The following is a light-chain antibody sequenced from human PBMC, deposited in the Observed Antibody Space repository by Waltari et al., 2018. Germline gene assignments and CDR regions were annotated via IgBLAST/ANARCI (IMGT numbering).Light chain of an antibody. J-gene: IGLJ2*01. CDR2: EVS. CDR3: SSYAGTNNVV. V-gene: IGLV2-8*01. Sequence: QSALTQPPSASGSPGQSVTISCTATSSDVGGFNYFPWYQQHPGKAPKLMLYEVSKRPSGVPDRFSGSKSGNTASLTVSGLQAEDEGDYYCSSYAGTNNVVFGGGTKLTVL. CDR1: SSDVGGFNY.